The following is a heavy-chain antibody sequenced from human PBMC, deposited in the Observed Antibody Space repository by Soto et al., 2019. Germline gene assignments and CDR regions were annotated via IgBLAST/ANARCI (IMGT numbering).Heavy chain of an antibody. CDR3: ASSLNDVNY. V-gene: IGHV4-34*01. J-gene: IGHJ4*02. CDR1: GGSFSGYY. D-gene: IGHD1-1*01. Sequence: SETLSLTCAVYGGSFSGYYWSWIRQPPGKGLEWIGEINHSGSTNYNPSLKSRVTISVDTSKNQFSLKLSSVTAADTAVYYCASSLNDVNYWGQGTLVTVSS. CDR2: INHSGST.